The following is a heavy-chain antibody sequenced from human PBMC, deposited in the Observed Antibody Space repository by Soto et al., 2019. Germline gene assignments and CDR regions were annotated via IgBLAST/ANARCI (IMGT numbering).Heavy chain of an antibody. J-gene: IGHJ4*02. Sequence: QVQLQESGPGLVKPSETLSLTCNVSGGSVSSGSYFWSWIRQPPGKGLEWIGYIYNSGKTKYNPSLKSRVTISADTSKNQFSLKLSSVTAADTAVYYCAREGRVATFDYWGQGSLVTVSS. CDR2: IYNSGKT. D-gene: IGHD5-12*01. V-gene: IGHV4-61*01. CDR3: AREGRVATFDY. CDR1: GGSVSSGSYF.